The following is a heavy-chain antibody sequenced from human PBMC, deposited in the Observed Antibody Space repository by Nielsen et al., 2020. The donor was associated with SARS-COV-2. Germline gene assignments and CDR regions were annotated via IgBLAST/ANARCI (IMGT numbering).Heavy chain of an antibody. V-gene: IGHV4-59*01. Sequence: SETLSLTCTVSGGSISSYYWSWIRQPPGKGLEWIGYIYYSGSTNYNPSLKSRVTISVDTSKNQFSLKRSSVTAADTAVYYCARVLLPDYYYGMDVWGQGTTVTVSS. CDR3: ARVLLPDYYYGMDV. D-gene: IGHD2-21*01. CDR2: IYYSGST. CDR1: GGSISSYY. J-gene: IGHJ6*02.